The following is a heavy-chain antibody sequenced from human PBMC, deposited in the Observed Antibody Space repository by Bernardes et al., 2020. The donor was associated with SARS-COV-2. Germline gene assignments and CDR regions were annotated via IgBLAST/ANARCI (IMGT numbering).Heavy chain of an antibody. CDR1: GYSFSSYA. V-gene: IGHV3-23*01. J-gene: IGHJ4*02. CDR3: ARSRDYGDFGGILWGYYFDY. CDR2: ISGSAGST. Sequence: GGSLRLSCAASGYSFSSYAMTWVRQAPGKGLEWVSAISGSAGSTYYADSLKGRFTISRDNSKNTLYLQMNSLRAEDTAVYYCARSRDYGDFGGILWGYYFDYWGQGTLVTVSS. D-gene: IGHD4-17*01.